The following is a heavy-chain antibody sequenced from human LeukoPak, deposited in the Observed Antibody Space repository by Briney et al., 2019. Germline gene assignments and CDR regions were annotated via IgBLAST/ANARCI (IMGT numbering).Heavy chain of an antibody. Sequence: GESLKISCKGFGDSFNMFWIGWVRQMPGKGPEWMGIIYPGDSDTRYSPSFQGQVTISADKSISAAYLQWSSLKASDTAMYYCARRGYSILTGSWIYWGQGTLVTVSS. CDR2: IYPGDSDT. CDR1: GDSFNMFW. J-gene: IGHJ4*02. V-gene: IGHV5-51*01. CDR3: ARRGYSILTGSWIY. D-gene: IGHD6-13*01.